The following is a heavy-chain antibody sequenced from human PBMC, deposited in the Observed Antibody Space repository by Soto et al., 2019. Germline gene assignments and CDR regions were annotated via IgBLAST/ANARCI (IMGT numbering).Heavy chain of an antibody. CDR1: GGTFSSYA. Sequence: ASVKVSCKASGGTFSSYAISWVRQAPGRGLEWMGGIIPMFGTANYAQKFQGRVTITADESTSTAYMELSSLRSEDTAVYYCARGNIDGAILSGMDVWGQGTTVTVSS. CDR2: IIPMFGTA. J-gene: IGHJ6*02. D-gene: IGHD1-26*01. V-gene: IGHV1-69*13. CDR3: ARGNIDGAILSGMDV.